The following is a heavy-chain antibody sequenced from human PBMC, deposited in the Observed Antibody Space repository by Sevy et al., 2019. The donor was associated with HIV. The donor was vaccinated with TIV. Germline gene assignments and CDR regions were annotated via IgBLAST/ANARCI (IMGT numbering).Heavy chain of an antibody. V-gene: IGHV3-23*01. CDR1: GFTFSSYA. CDR3: AGRKVGDFWSGSIRGPWAGGPLFDY. CDR2: ISHSGDST. D-gene: IGHD3-3*01. Sequence: GGSLRLSCTSSGFTFSSYAMNWVRQAPGKGLEWVSTISHSGDSTYYADSVKGRFTISRDNSENTLYLQMNSLRAEDTGLYYCAGRKVGDFWSGSIRGPWAGGPLFDYWGQGTLVTVSS. J-gene: IGHJ4*02.